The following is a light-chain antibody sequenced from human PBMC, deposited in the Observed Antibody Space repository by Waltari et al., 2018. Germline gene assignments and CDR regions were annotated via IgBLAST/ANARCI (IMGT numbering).Light chain of an antibody. Sequence: SCRGSQSVSRALAWYQQKPGQAPRLLIYDASSRATGIPDRFSGSGSGTDFSLTISRVEPEDFAVYYCQMYVRLPVTFGQGTKVEVK. V-gene: IGKV3-20*01. CDR3: QMYVRLPVT. J-gene: IGKJ1*01. CDR1: QSVSRA. CDR2: DAS.